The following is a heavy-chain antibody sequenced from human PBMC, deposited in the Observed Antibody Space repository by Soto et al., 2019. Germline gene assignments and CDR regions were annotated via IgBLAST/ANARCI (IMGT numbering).Heavy chain of an antibody. V-gene: IGHV3-33*01. J-gene: IGHJ6*02. CDR3: AREANYCSSTNCYYYYGMDV. D-gene: IGHD2-2*01. CDR2: IWYDGSNK. CDR1: GFTFGTYG. Sequence: QVQLVESGGGVVQPGRSRRLSCAASGFTFGTYGMHWVRQAPGKGLEWVAVIWYDGSNKYYADSVKGRFTISRDNSKNTIYLQMNSTRAEDTAVYYCAREANYCSSTNCYYYYGMDVWGQGTTVTVSS.